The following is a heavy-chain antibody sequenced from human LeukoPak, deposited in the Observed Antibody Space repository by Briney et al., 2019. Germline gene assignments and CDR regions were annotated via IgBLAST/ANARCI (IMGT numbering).Heavy chain of an antibody. D-gene: IGHD3-10*01. CDR2: IRYDGSNK. CDR1: AFTFSSYG. CDR3: TGNYYGSGSYADFDY. Sequence: PGGSLRLSCAASAFTFSSYGMHWVRQAPGKGLEWVAFIRYDGSNKYYADSVKGRFTISRDNSKNTLYLQMNSLRAEDTAVYYCTGNYYGSGSYADFDYWGQGTLVTVS. J-gene: IGHJ4*02. V-gene: IGHV3-30*02.